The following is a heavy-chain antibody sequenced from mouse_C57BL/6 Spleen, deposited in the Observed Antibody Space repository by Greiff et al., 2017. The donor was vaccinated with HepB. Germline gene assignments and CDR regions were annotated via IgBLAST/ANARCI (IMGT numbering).Heavy chain of an antibody. Sequence: VQRVESGPELVKPGASVKISCKASGYSFTSYYIHWVKQRPGQGLEWIGWIYPGSGNTKYNEKFKGKATLTADTSSSTAYMQLSSLTSEDSAVYYCARQYSNYVYFDYWGQGTTLTVSS. V-gene: IGHV1-66*01. CDR3: ARQYSNYVYFDY. CDR2: IYPGSGNT. CDR1: GYSFTSYY. J-gene: IGHJ2*01. D-gene: IGHD2-5*01.